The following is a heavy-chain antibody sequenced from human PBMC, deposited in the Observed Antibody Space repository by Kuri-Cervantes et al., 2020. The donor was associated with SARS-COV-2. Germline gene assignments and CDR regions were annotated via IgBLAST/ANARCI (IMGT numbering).Heavy chain of an antibody. J-gene: IGHJ4*02. CDR2: ISGTGGST. CDR1: GFTFSSYA. Sequence: GESLKISCAASGFTFSSYAMSWVRQAPGKGLEWVSTISGTGGSTYYADSVKGRFTISRDKSGNTLYLQMSSLRAEDTAIYYCAKDKGSPRGWGTMIKGYFDYWGQGTLVTVSS. V-gene: IGHV3-23*01. D-gene: IGHD3-22*01. CDR3: AKDKGSPRGWGTMIKGYFDY.